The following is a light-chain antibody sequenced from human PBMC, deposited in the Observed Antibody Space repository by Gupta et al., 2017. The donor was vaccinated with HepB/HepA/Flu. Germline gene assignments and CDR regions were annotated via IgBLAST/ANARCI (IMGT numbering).Light chain of an antibody. J-gene: IGKJ2*01. CDR2: GAS. CDR1: QSISRN. Sequence: DFHMTQSPTTLSASVGDRVTITCRASQSISRNLNWYQQQPGKAPNLLIYGASTLQGGVPSRFRDSGSGTDFTLTISSLKTEDFATYSCQQSDSPRHTFGQGTKLEIK. CDR3: QQSDSPRHT. V-gene: IGKV1-39*01.